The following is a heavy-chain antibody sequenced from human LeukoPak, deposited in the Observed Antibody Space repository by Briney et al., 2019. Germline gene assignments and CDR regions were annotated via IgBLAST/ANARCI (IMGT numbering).Heavy chain of an antibody. Sequence: PGGSLRLSCAASGFTFSSYSMNWVRQAPGKGLEWVSSISSTGSYIYYADSVKGRFTISRDNAKNSLYLQMNSLRAEDTAVYYCARDFYGEVLVSGFDYWGQGTLVTVSS. D-gene: IGHD2-8*02. CDR1: GFTFSSYS. CDR3: ARDFYGEVLVSGFDY. V-gene: IGHV3-21*06. J-gene: IGHJ4*02. CDR2: ISSTGSYI.